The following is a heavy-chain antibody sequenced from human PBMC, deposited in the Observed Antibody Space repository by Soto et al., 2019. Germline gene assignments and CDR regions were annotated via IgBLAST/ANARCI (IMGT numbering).Heavy chain of an antibody. V-gene: IGHV1-46*01. D-gene: IGHD6-19*01. CDR2: INPSGGST. J-gene: IGHJ6*02. Sequence: SVQVSCKASGYTFTSYYMHWVRQAPGQGLEWMGIINPSGGSTSYAQKFQGRVTMPRDTSTSTVYMELSSLRSEDTAVYYCARATRQWLVPYYYYGMDVWGQGTTVTVSS. CDR3: ARATRQWLVPYYYYGMDV. CDR1: GYTFTSYY.